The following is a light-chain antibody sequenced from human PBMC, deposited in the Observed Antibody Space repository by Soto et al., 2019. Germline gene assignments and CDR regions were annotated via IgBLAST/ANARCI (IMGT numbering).Light chain of an antibody. V-gene: IGKV3-20*01. CDR2: DAS. CDR3: QQYNSYSQT. Sequence: PGEIASISCRASHSLSSSPLAWYQQKHGQAPRLLIYDASRRATGTPDRFSGGGSGTDFTLSISSLQPDDFATYYCQQYNSYSQTFGQGTKVDI. J-gene: IGKJ1*01. CDR1: HSLSSSP.